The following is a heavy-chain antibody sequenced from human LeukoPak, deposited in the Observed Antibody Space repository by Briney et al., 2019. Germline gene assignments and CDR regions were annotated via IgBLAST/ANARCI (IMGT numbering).Heavy chain of an antibody. Sequence: GGSLRLSCAASGFTFSNYWMTWVRQAPGKGPEWVANIKQDGSERNYVDSVKGRFTIARDNTKNSLYLQMTSLRGEDTAVYYCAGRSGKPGNTPWCFDYWGQGALVTVSS. V-gene: IGHV3-7*01. D-gene: IGHD1-7*01. CDR3: AGRSGKPGNTPWCFDY. J-gene: IGHJ4*02. CDR2: IKQDGSER. CDR1: GFTFSNYW.